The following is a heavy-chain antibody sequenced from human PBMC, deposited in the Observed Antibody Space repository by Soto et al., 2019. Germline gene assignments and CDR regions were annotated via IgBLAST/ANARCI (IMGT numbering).Heavy chain of an antibody. J-gene: IGHJ4*02. V-gene: IGHV5-51*01. CDR1: GYSFISYW. D-gene: IGHD2-21*02. CDR2: IYPGDSDT. Sequence: GQSLKISCKVSGYSFISYWIGWVRPMPGKGLEWMGIIYPGDSDTRYSPSFQGQVTISVDKSISTAYLQWSSLKASDAAMYDCARRASYGGYSPYYFGYWGQGTLVTVSS. CDR3: ARRASYGGYSPYYFGY.